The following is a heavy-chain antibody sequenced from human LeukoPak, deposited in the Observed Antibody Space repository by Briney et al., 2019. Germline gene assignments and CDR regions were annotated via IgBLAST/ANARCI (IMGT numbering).Heavy chain of an antibody. Sequence: SETLSLTCSVSGASFNTYQWRWIRQPAGKGLEWVGRFYSSGSPDYNPSLKSRVTMSVDTSKNQFSLKLTSVTAADSAVYYCARDQGFSGVYNRAGMDVWGPGTTVTVSS. CDR2: FYSSGSP. CDR3: ARDQGFSGVYNRAGMDV. V-gene: IGHV4-4*07. D-gene: IGHD2-15*01. CDR1: GASFNTYQ. J-gene: IGHJ6*02.